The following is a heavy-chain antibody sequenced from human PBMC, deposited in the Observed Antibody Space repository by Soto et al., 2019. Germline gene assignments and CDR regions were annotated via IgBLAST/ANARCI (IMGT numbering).Heavy chain of an antibody. CDR2: IIPIFGTA. CDR1: GGTFSSYA. V-gene: IGHV1-69*06. J-gene: IGHJ5*02. CDR3: ARDFTGYYDSSGYFWFDP. D-gene: IGHD3-22*01. Sequence: SVKVSCKASGGTFSSYAISWVRQAPGQGLEWMGGIIPIFGTANYAQKFQGRVTITADKSTSTAYMELSSLRSEDTAVYYCARDFTGYYDSSGYFWFDPWGQGTLVTVYS.